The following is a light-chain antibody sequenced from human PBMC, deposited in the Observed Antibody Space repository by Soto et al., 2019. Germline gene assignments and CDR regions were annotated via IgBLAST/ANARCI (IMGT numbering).Light chain of an antibody. V-gene: IGKV3-20*01. CDR3: QHYGNSLWT. CDR1: QTVSSTY. J-gene: IGKJ1*01. CDR2: GAS. Sequence: ENVLTQSPDTLSLSPGEGATLSCRPSQTVSSTYLAWYQHGPGQAPKLIIHGASYTAPGIPDRFSGSGSGADFTLTISRLEPEDFAVYFCQHYGNSLWTFGQGTKVEIK.